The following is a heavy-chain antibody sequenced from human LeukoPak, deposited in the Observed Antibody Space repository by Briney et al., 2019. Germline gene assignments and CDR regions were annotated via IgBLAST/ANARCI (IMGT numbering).Heavy chain of an antibody. D-gene: IGHD2-15*01. CDR2: IYYSGST. CDR1: GGSISSYY. J-gene: IGHJ5*02. CDR3: ARGGYCSGGSCYDNWFDP. V-gene: IGHV4-59*01. Sequence: SETLSLTCTVSGGSISSYYWSWIRQPPGKGLGWIGYIYYSGSTNYNPSLKSRVTISLDTSKNQLSLKLSSVAAADTAVYYCARGGYCSGGSCYDNWFDPWGQGTLVTVSS.